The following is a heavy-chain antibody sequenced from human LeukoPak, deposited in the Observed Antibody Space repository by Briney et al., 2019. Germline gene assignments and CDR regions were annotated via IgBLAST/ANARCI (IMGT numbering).Heavy chain of an antibody. CDR3: ARDSRVVVINVWFDP. CDR2: ISSSGSTI. J-gene: IGHJ5*02. D-gene: IGHD3-22*01. CDR1: GFTFSSYE. Sequence: GSLRLSCAASGFTFSSYEMNWVRQAPGKGLEWVSYISSSGSTIYYADSVKGRFTISRDNAKNSLYLQMNSLRAEDTAVYYCARDSRVVVINVWFDPWGQGTLVTVSS. V-gene: IGHV3-48*03.